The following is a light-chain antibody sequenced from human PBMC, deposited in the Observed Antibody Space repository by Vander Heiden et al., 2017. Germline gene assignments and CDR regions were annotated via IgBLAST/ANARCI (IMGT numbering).Light chain of an antibody. CDR2: GNF. V-gene: IGLV1-40*01. Sequence: QSVLTQPPSVSAAPGQRVTISCTGSSSNIGAGYDVHWYQQLPGTATKLLIYGNFNRPSGVPDRVSGSNSGTSAALAITGLQAEDEGDYYCQSYDNSLSGSRVFGSGTKVTVL. J-gene: IGLJ1*01. CDR3: QSYDNSLSGSRV. CDR1: SSNIGAGYD.